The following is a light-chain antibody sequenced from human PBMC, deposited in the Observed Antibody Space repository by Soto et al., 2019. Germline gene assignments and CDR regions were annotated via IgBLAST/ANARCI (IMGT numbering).Light chain of an antibody. V-gene: IGKV3-15*01. CDR3: QQYSTFWT. Sequence: EIVLAQSPATLSLSPGERATLSCRASQSVRSYLAWYQQKPGQAPRLLIHGASTRAPGIPARFSGSGSGTDFTLTISSLQSEDFATYYCQQYSTFWTFGQGTKVDIK. J-gene: IGKJ1*01. CDR1: QSVRSY. CDR2: GAS.